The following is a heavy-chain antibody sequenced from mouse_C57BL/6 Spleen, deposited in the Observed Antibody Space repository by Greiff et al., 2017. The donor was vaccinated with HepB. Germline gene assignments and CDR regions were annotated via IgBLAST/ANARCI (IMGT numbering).Heavy chain of an antibody. D-gene: IGHD1-1*01. J-gene: IGHJ4*01. CDR3: ARSDTTVGYYAMDY. V-gene: IGHV1-82*01. Sequence: VQLVESGPELVKPGASVKISCKASGYAFSSSWMNWVKQRPGKGLEWIGRIYPGDGDTNYNGKFKGKATLTADKSSSTAYMQLSSLTSEDSAVYFCARSDTTVGYYAMDYWGQGTSVTVSS. CDR2: IYPGDGDT. CDR1: GYAFSSSW.